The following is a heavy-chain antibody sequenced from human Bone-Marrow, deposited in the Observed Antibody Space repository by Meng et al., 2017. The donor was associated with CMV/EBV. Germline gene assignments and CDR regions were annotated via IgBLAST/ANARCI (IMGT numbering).Heavy chain of an antibody. V-gene: IGHV4-59*01. CDR2: IYYSGST. CDR3: ARRSVVAHPFDY. CDR1: GGSISRYY. D-gene: IGHD3-22*01. J-gene: IGHJ4*02. Sequence: SETLSLTCTVSGGSISRYYWSWIRQPPGKGLEWIGYIYYSGSTNYNPSLKSRVTISVDTSKNQFSLKLSSVTAADTAVYYCARRSVVAHPFDYWGQGTLVTVSS.